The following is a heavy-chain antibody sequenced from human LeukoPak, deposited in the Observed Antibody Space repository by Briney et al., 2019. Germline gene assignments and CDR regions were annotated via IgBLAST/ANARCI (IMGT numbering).Heavy chain of an antibody. CDR3: ARHYYGSGSYYVH. CDR2: IYSGGST. V-gene: IGHV3-66*04. CDR1: AFTFSSYS. Sequence: GGSLRLSCAASAFTFSSYSMNWVRQAPGKGLEWVSVIYSGGSTYYSDSVKGRCTISRDNSKNTLYLQMNSLRAEDTAVYYCARHYYGSGSYYVHWGQGTLVTVSS. J-gene: IGHJ4*02. D-gene: IGHD3-10*01.